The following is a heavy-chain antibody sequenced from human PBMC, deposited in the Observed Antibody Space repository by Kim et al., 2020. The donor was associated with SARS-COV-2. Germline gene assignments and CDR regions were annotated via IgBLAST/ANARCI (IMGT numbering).Heavy chain of an antibody. CDR3: ARAGCSSTSCYMGGPDAFDI. J-gene: IGHJ3*02. Sequence: RVTISVDTSKNQFSLKLSSVTAADTAVYYCARAGCSSTSCYMGGPDAFDIWGQGTMVTVSS. V-gene: IGHV4-30-2*05. D-gene: IGHD2-2*02.